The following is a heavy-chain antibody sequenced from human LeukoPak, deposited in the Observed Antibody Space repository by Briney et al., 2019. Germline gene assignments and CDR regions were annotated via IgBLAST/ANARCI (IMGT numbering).Heavy chain of an antibody. CDR2: ISYDGSNK. J-gene: IGHJ4*02. Sequence: GGSLRLSCAASGFTFSSYGMHWVRQAPGKGLEWVAVISYDGSNKYYADSVKGRFTISRDNAKDSLYLQMNSLRAEDTAVYYCAKADGIALALDYWGQGTLVTVSS. CDR3: AKADGIALALDY. CDR1: GFTFSSYG. V-gene: IGHV3-30*18. D-gene: IGHD6-19*01.